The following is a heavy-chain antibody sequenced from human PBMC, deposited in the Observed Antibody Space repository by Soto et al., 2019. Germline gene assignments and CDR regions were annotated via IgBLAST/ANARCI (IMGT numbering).Heavy chain of an antibody. Sequence: GGSVRLSCAASGFTFSSSAMHWVRLAPGEGLEYVSAISSNGGSTYYANSVKGRFTISRDNSKNSLYLQMNSLTAGDTAVYYCAKGPHSASEYYYMDVWGKGTTVTVSS. CDR3: AKGPHSASEYYYMDV. J-gene: IGHJ6*03. D-gene: IGHD6-25*01. CDR2: ISSNGGST. V-gene: IGHV3-64*01. CDR1: GFTFSSSA.